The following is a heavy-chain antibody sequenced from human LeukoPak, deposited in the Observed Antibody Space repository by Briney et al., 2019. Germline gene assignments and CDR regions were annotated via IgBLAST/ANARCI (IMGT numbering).Heavy chain of an antibody. Sequence: PSETLSLTCTVSGGSISSGSYYWSWIRQPAGKGLEWIGYIYYSGSTNYNPSLKSRVTISLDTSKNQFSLNLTSVTAADTAVYYCAGVADVVGLRYFDWLSPNYYFDYWGQGTLVTVSS. CDR1: GGSISSGSYY. J-gene: IGHJ4*02. D-gene: IGHD3-9*01. V-gene: IGHV4-61*10. CDR2: IYYSGST. CDR3: AGVADVVGLRYFDWLSPNYYFDY.